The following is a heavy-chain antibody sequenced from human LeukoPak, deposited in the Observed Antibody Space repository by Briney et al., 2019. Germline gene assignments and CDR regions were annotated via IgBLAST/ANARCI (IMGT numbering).Heavy chain of an antibody. J-gene: IGHJ3*02. CDR1: GGSISSYY. CDR3: ACQTNDAFDI. CDR2: IYYSGST. Sequence: SETLSLTCIVSGGSISSYYRSWIRQPPGKGLEWIGYIYYSGSTNYNPSLKSRVTISVDTSKNQFSLKLSSVTAADTAVYYCACQTNDAFDIWGQGTMVTVSS. V-gene: IGHV4-59*08.